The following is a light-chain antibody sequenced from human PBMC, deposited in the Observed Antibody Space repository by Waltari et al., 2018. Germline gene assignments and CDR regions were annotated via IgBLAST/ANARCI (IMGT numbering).Light chain of an antibody. CDR1: SSDIGRNT. CDR3: ATWDDSLDTPV. V-gene: IGLV1-44*01. CDR2: RNY. J-gene: IGLJ3*02. Sequence: QSVPTQPPSVSGTPGQRVTISCSGSSSDIGRNTVNWYQHLPGTAPKLLIFRNYQRPSGVPDRFSGSKSGTSASLAISGLQSEDEADYYCATWDDSLDTPVFGGGTKLTVL.